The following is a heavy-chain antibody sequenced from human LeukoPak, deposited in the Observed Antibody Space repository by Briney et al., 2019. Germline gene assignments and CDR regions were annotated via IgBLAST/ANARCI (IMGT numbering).Heavy chain of an antibody. Sequence: GGSLRLSYAASGFTFTNYWMTWVRQAPGKGLEWVANIKQDGSEKYYVDSVRGRFTISRDNAKNSLYLQMNSLRVEDTAMYYCARDKIVGATNFDYWGQGTLVTVSS. CDR2: IKQDGSEK. J-gene: IGHJ4*02. CDR3: ARDKIVGATNFDY. CDR1: GFTFTNYW. V-gene: IGHV3-7*03. D-gene: IGHD1-26*01.